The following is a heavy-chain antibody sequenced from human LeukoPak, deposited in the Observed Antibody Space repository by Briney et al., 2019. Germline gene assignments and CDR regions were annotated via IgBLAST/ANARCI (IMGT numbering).Heavy chain of an antibody. CDR1: GGSISSYH. D-gene: IGHD6-6*01. V-gene: IGHV4-59*01. Sequence: PSETLSLTCTVSGGSISSYHWSWIRQPPGKGLEWIGYIYYSGSTNYNPSLKSRVTISVDTSKNQFSLKLSSVTAADTAVYYCARTYSSSVPFDYWGQGTLVTVSS. CDR2: IYYSGST. CDR3: ARTYSSSVPFDY. J-gene: IGHJ4*02.